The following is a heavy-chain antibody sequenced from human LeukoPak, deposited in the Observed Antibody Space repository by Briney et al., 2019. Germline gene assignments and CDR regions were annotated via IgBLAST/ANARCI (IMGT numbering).Heavy chain of an antibody. D-gene: IGHD6-13*01. CDR3: SRDHRGIAAAGRGVYYYYMDV. V-gene: IGHV4-59*01. Sequence: SETLSLTCTVSGGSISSYYWSWIRQPPGKGLEWIGYIYYSGSTNYNPSLKSRVTISVDTSKNQFSLNLSPVTAAATAVYYCSRDHRGIAAAGRGVYYYYMDVWGKGTTVTVSS. CDR2: IYYSGST. J-gene: IGHJ6*03. CDR1: GGSISSYY.